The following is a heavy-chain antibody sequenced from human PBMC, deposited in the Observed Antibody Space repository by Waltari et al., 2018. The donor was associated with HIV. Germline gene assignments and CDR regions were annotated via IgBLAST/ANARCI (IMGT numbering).Heavy chain of an antibody. V-gene: IGHV3-33*01. CDR3: ARMNEGYFDY. Sequence: QVQLVESGGGVVQPGRSLRLSCAGSGFTFSSYGMHWVRQAPGKGLEWVAVIWYDGSNKYYADSVKGRFTISRDNSKNTLYLQMNSLRAEDTAVYYCARMNEGYFDYWGQGTLVTVSS. J-gene: IGHJ4*02. CDR1: GFTFSSYG. D-gene: IGHD1-1*01. CDR2: IWYDGSNK.